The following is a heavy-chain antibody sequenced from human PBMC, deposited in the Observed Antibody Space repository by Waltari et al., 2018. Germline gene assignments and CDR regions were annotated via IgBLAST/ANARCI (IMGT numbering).Heavy chain of an antibody. D-gene: IGHD2-21*01. J-gene: IGHJ6*02. V-gene: IGHV3-48*03. CDR2: IIIGCSTS. CDR3: AKVLFPYYYGMDV. Sequence: EVQLVESGGGLVQPGGSLRLSCAASGFTFSAYEMNWDRRAPGKGVEWVSYIIIGCSTSDYADSMKGRFTISRDNAKNSLFLQMNSLRAEDTAVYYCAKVLFPYYYGMDVWGQGTTVTVSS. CDR1: GFTFSAYE.